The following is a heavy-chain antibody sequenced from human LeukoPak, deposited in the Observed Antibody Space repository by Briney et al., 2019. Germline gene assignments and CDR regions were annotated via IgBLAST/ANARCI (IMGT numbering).Heavy chain of an antibody. CDR2: IWYDGSNK. V-gene: IGHV3-33*01. J-gene: IGHJ4*02. CDR1: GFTFSSYG. Sequence: PGGSLRLSCAASGFTFSSYGMHWVRQAPGKGLEWVAVIWYDGSNKYYADSVKGRFTISRDNSKNTLYLQMNSLRAEDTAVYYCARDERPTYYDFWSGYSTPRAFDYWGQGTLVTVSS. CDR3: ARDERPTYYDFWSGYSTPRAFDY. D-gene: IGHD3-3*01.